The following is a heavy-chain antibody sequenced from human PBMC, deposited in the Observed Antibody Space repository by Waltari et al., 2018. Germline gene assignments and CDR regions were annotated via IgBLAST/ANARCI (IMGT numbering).Heavy chain of an antibody. Sequence: QVQLQESGPGLVKPSQTLSLTCTVSGGSISSGSYYWSWIRQPAGKGLEWIGRIYTSGSTNYNPSLKSRVTISVDTSKNQFSLKLSSVTAADTAVYYCARWTPGNYYFDYWGQGTLVTVSS. D-gene: IGHD2-15*01. J-gene: IGHJ4*02. CDR3: ARWTPGNYYFDY. V-gene: IGHV4-61*02. CDR2: IYTSGST. CDR1: GGSISSGSYY.